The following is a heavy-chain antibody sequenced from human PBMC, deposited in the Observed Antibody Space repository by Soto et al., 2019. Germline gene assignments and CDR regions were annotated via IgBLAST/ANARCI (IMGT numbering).Heavy chain of an antibody. V-gene: IGHV4-28*01. D-gene: IGHD6-19*01. CDR1: GYSISSSNW. Sequence: QVQLQESGPGLVKPSDTLSLTCAVSGYSISSSNWWGWIRQPPGKGLEWIGYIYYSGSTYYNPSPKRLVTKSVDTSKNQFSLKLSAVTAVDTAVHYCARLGPYSSGWYTLDYWGQGTLVTVSS. CDR2: IYYSGST. CDR3: ARLGPYSSGWYTLDY. J-gene: IGHJ4*02.